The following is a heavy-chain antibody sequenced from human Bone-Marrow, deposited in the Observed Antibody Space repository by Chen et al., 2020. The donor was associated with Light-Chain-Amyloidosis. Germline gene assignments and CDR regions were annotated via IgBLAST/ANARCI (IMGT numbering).Heavy chain of an antibody. CDR2: ICYSGST. J-gene: IGHJ5*02. CDR3: AGVALRSVAAAGSCFDP. Sequence: QLQLQESGPGLVKPSETLSLTCTVSGGSIRSSSFYWGGIRQPPGKGLEWIGSICYSGSTHYNPSFKCRVTISVDTSKNQFSLKLTSVTAADTAVYYCAGVALRSVAAAGSCFDPWGQGTLVTVSS. D-gene: IGHD6-13*01. V-gene: IGHV4-39*07. CDR1: GGSIRSSSFY.